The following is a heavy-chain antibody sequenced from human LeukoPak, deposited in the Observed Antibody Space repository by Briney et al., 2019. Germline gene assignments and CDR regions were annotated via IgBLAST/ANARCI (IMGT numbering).Heavy chain of an antibody. CDR1: GDSINTYY. V-gene: IGHV4-59*01. D-gene: IGHD2-8*01. Sequence: SETLSLTCTVSGDSINTYYWSWIRQSPEKGLEWIGYIYYSGSTKYNPSLKSRVTISVDTSKNQFFLNLTSVTAADTAVYYCARANRDNGNSWFDPWGQGTLVTVSS. CDR3: ARANRDNGNSWFDP. CDR2: IYYSGST. J-gene: IGHJ5*02.